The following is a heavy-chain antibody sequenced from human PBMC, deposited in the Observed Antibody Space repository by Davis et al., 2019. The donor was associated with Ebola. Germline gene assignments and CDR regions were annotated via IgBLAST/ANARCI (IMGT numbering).Heavy chain of an antibody. D-gene: IGHD3-16*01. Sequence: MPSETLSLTCAVYGGSFSGYYWSWIRQTPGKGLEWIGEIIHSGTTNYNPSLKSLVTISVDTSNNQFPLKLSSVTAADTAVYYCARESLGFMITLGKYYFDYWGQGTLVTVSS. CDR3: ARESLGFMITLGKYYFDY. V-gene: IGHV4-34*12. CDR2: IIHSGTT. CDR1: GGSFSGYY. J-gene: IGHJ4*02.